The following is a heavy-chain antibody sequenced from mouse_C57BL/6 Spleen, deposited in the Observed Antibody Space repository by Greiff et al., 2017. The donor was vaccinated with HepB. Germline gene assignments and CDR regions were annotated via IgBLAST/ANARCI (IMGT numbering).Heavy chain of an antibody. D-gene: IGHD2-1*01. V-gene: IGHV1-84*01. J-gene: IGHJ4*01. CDR1: GYTFTDYY. CDR2: IYPGSGNT. Sequence: QVQLKESGPELVKPGASVKISCKASGYTFTDYYINWVKQRPGQGLEWIGWIYPGSGNTKYNEKFKGKATLTVDTSSSTAYMQLSSLTSEDSAVYFCARSGVYYGNSYYAMDYWGQGTSVTVSS. CDR3: ARSGVYYGNSYYAMDY.